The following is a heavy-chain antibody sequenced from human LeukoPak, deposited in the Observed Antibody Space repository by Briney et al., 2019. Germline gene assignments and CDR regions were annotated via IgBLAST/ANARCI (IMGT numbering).Heavy chain of an antibody. CDR1: GFTFSSYP. D-gene: IGHD7-27*01. J-gene: IGHJ4*02. Sequence: GGSLRLPCAASGFTFSSYPMHWVRQAPGKGLEYVSAINSNGGSTSYANPVKGRFTISRDNSKNTLYLQMGSLRAEDMAVYYCARGSPSGAFDFWGQGALVTVSS. V-gene: IGHV3-64*01. CDR3: ARGSPSGAFDF. CDR2: INSNGGST.